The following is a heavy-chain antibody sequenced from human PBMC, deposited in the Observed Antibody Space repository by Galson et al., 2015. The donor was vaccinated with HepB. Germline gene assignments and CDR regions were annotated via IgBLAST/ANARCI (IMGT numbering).Heavy chain of an antibody. CDR1: TFIFSTYS. Sequence: SLRLSCAASTFIFSTYSMNWVRQAPGKGLEWVAYMNEDGREIYYVDSVQGRFTISRENTKNSLYLQMNSLRAEDTAVYYCARGVYAFDIWGQGTVVAVSS. D-gene: IGHD6-13*01. J-gene: IGHJ3*02. CDR2: MNEDGREI. CDR3: ARGVYAFDI. V-gene: IGHV3-7*05.